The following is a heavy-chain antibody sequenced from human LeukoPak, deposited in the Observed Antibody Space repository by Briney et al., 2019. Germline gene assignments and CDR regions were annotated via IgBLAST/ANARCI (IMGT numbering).Heavy chain of an antibody. D-gene: IGHD3-22*01. J-gene: IGHJ4*02. CDR2: ISSGTSYI. V-gene: IGHV3-21*01. CDR1: GFTFNTYT. Sequence: GGSLRHSCAASGFTFNTYTMNWVRQAPAKGLAWVSSISSGTSYIYYADSVKGRFTISRDNAKNSLYLQMNSLRAEDTAVYYCASGDSSGTHGYWGQGTLVTVSS. CDR3: ASGDSSGTHGY.